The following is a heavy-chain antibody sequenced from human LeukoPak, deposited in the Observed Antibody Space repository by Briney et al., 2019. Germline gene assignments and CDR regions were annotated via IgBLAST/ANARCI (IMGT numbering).Heavy chain of an antibody. CDR2: IYYSGST. V-gene: IGHV4-61*01. CDR3: ARAVVVVAATFWFDP. J-gene: IGHJ5*02. CDR1: GGSVSSGSYY. Sequence: SETLSLTCTVSGGSVSSGSYYWSWIRHPPGKGLEWIGYIYYSGSTNYNPSLKSRVPISVDTSKNQFSLKLSSVTAADTAVYYCARAVVVVAATFWFDPWGQGTLVTVSS. D-gene: IGHD2-15*01.